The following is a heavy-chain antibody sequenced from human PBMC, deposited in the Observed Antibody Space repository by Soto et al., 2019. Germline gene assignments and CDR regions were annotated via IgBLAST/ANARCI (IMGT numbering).Heavy chain of an antibody. V-gene: IGHV3-23*01. CDR3: AKESMPEHYGDTLFDY. CDR1: GFSINNYA. J-gene: IGHJ4*02. CDR2: FSAGGRA. Sequence: VQLLESGGAFVQPGGSLRLSCAASGFSINNYAVSWVRQAPGKGLEWVSTFSAGGRAYYADSARGRFSVARDRSQNTVDLQISVLRPEDSAVYYCAKESMPEHYGDTLFDYWGQGTRVTVSS. D-gene: IGHD4-17*01.